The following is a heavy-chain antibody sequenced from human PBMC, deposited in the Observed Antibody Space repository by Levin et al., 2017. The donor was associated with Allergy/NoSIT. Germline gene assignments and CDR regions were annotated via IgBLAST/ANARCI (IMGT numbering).Heavy chain of an antibody. CDR2: ISSSSSYT. Sequence: GGSLRLSCAASGFTFSDYYMSWIRQAPGKGLEWVSYISSSSSYTNYADSVKGRFTISRDNAKNSLYLQMNSLRAEDTAVYYCARVSHRSVIWSIGAFDIWGQGTMVTVSS. D-gene: IGHD2-8*01. CDR3: ARVSHRSVIWSIGAFDI. J-gene: IGHJ3*02. CDR1: GFTFSDYY. V-gene: IGHV3-11*05.